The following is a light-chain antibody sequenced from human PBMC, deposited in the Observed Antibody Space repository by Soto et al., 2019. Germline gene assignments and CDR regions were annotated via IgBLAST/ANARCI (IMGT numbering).Light chain of an antibody. V-gene: IGKV1-39*01. CDR2: AAS. J-gene: IGKJ1*01. CDR1: QSISSS. CDR3: QQSFNLPRT. Sequence: DIQITPAPSSLSASVGETITITCRASQSISSSLNWFQHSPGQPPKLLLFAASNLHAGAPPRFSGSGSGTSFSLTTRSLQPEDFATYYCQQSFNLPRTFGPGTKVDIK.